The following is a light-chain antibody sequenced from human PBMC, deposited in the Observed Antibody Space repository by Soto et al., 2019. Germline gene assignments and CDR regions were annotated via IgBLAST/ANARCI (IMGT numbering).Light chain of an antibody. CDR3: QQYVSSPKT. Sequence: DIVLTQSPGTLSLSPGERATLSCRASQSVRSNYLAWFQQKPGQAPRLLIYAASSRATGIPDRFIGSGSGTDFTLSITRLEPEDFAVYYCQQYVSSPKTFCQGTKVEIK. J-gene: IGKJ1*01. CDR1: QSVRSNY. CDR2: AAS. V-gene: IGKV3-20*01.